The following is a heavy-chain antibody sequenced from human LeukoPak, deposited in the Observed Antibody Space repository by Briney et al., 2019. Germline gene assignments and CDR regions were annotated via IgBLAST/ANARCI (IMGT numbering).Heavy chain of an antibody. CDR2: ISSSSSYI. Sequence: PGGSLRLSRAASGFTFSSYSMNWVRQAPGKGLEWVSSISSSSSYIYYADSVKGRFTISRDNAKNSLYLQMNSLRAEDTAVYYCARSGPTYGSGSYVHVYWGQGTLVTVSS. J-gene: IGHJ4*02. CDR3: ARSGPTYGSGSYVHVY. D-gene: IGHD3-10*01. CDR1: GFTFSSYS. V-gene: IGHV3-21*01.